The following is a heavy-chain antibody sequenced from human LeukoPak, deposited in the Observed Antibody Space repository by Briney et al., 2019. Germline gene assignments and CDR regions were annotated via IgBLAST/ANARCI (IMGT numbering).Heavy chain of an antibody. Sequence: GSSVKVSCKASGGTFSSYAISWVRQAPGQGLEWMGGIIPIFGTANYAQKFQGRVTITADESTSTAYMELSSLRSEDTAVYYCAREGLSSSGYQLPSNWFDPWGQGTLVTVSS. J-gene: IGHJ5*02. CDR3: AREGLSSSGYQLPSNWFDP. CDR2: IIPIFGTA. D-gene: IGHD6-19*01. V-gene: IGHV1-69*01. CDR1: GGTFSSYA.